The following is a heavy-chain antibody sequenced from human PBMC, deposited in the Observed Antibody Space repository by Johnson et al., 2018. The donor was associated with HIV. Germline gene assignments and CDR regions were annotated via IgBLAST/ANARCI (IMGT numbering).Heavy chain of an antibody. Sequence: QMQLVESGGGVVQPGRSLRLSCAASGFTFSSYGMHWVRQAPGKGLEWVAVIWYDGSNKYYADSVKGRFTISRDNSKNTLYLQMNSLRAEDTAVYYCARIGAWQLHRAFDIWGQGTMVTVSS. CDR3: ARIGAWQLHRAFDI. D-gene: IGHD2-15*01. V-gene: IGHV3-33*01. CDR1: GFTFSSYG. J-gene: IGHJ3*02. CDR2: IWYDGSNK.